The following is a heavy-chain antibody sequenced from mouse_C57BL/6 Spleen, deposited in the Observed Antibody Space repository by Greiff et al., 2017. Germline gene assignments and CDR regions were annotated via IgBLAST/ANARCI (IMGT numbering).Heavy chain of an antibody. CDR2: IYPGSGNT. CDR1: GYSFTSYY. V-gene: IGHV1-66*01. Sequence: VQRVESGPELVKPGASVKISCKASGYSFTSYYIPWVKQRPGQGLEWIGWIYPGSGNTKYNEKFKGKATLTADTSSSTAYMQLSSLTSEDSAVYYCARSGRSAWFAYWGQGTLVTVSA. D-gene: IGHD1-1*01. J-gene: IGHJ3*01. CDR3: ARSGRSAWFAY.